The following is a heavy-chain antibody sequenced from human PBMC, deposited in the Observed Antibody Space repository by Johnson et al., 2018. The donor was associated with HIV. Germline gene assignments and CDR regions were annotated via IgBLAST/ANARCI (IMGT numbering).Heavy chain of an antibody. CDR1: GFTFSSYG. Sequence: QVQLVESGGGVVQPGRSLRLSCAASGFTFSSYGMHWVRQAPGKGLEWVAVISYDGNNKYYADSEKGRFTISRDNSKNTLYLQMNSLRAEDTAVYYCARDFMYAFDIWGQGTMVTVSS. V-gene: IGHV3-30*03. D-gene: IGHD3-10*02. CDR2: ISYDGNNK. CDR3: ARDFMYAFDI. J-gene: IGHJ3*02.